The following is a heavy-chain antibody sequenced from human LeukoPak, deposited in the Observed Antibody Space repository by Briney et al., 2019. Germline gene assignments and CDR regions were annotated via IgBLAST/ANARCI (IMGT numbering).Heavy chain of an antibody. CDR1: GYTFTSYY. Sequence: ASVKVSCKASGYTFTSYYMHWVRQAPGQGLEWMGLINPTGGSTGYAQKFQGRVTMTRDISTSTDYMELSSLRSEDTAIYYCARDNSVGDNAWWFDPWGQGTLVTVSS. V-gene: IGHV1-46*01. D-gene: IGHD1-26*01. J-gene: IGHJ5*02. CDR2: INPTGGST. CDR3: ARDNSVGDNAWWFDP.